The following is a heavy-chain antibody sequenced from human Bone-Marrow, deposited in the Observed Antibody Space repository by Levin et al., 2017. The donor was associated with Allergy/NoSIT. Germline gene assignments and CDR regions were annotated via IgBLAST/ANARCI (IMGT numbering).Heavy chain of an antibody. CDR1: GFTFSNAW. CDR3: TPEGHTYGNHAFDN. D-gene: IGHD5-18*01. Sequence: GGSLRLSCAASGFTFSNAWMSWVRQAPGKGLEWVGRIKSKSGGGTTDYAAPVIGRFFISRDDSKNTLYLQMNSLQTEDTAVYYCTPEGHTYGNHAFDNWGQGTMVTVSS. CDR2: IKSKSGGGTT. J-gene: IGHJ3*02. V-gene: IGHV3-15*01.